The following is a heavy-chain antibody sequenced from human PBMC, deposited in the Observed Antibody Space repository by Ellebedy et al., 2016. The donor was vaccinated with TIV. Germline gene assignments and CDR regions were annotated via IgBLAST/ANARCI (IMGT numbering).Heavy chain of an antibody. Sequence: ASVKVSXKASGYTFTSYYMHWVRQAPGQGLEWMGIINPSGGSTSYAQKFQGRVTITADESTSTAYMELSSLRSEDTAVYYCARTLGGNDGAYWGQGTLVTVSS. CDR3: ARTLGGNDGAY. CDR2: INPSGGST. D-gene: IGHD1-1*01. CDR1: GYTFTSYY. J-gene: IGHJ4*02. V-gene: IGHV1-46*01.